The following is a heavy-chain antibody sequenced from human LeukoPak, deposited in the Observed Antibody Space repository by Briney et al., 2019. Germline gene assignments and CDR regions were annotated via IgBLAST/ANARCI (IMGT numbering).Heavy chain of an antibody. CDR3: ATQLYGSGSLDAFDI. CDR2: FDPEDGET. Sequence: GASVKVSCKVSGYTLTELSMHWVRQAPGKGLEWMGGFDPEDGETIYAQKFQGRVTMTEDTSTDTAYMELSSLRSEDTAVYYCATQLYGSGSLDAFDIWGQGTMVTVSS. D-gene: IGHD3-10*01. J-gene: IGHJ3*02. CDR1: GYTLTELS. V-gene: IGHV1-24*01.